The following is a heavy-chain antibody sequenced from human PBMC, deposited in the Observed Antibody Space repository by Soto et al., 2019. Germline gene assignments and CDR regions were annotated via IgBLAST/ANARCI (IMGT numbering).Heavy chain of an antibody. CDR1: GFTFDDYA. V-gene: IGHV3-9*01. CDR3: AKSTVTDILTGLGLDAFDI. Sequence: PGGSLRLSCAASGFTFDDYAMHWVRQAPGKGLEWVSGISWNSGSIGYADSVKGRFTISRDNAKNSLYLQMNSLRAEDTALYYCAKSTVTDILTGLGLDAFDIWGQGTMVTVSS. J-gene: IGHJ3*02. D-gene: IGHD3-9*01. CDR2: ISWNSGSI.